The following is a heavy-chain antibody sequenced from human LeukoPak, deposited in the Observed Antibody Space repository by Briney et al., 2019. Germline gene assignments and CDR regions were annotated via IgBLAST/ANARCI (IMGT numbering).Heavy chain of an antibody. CDR2: INPNSGGT. V-gene: IGHV1-2*02. D-gene: IGHD3-16*02. J-gene: IGHJ4*02. CDR1: GYTFTGYY. Sequence: GASVKVSCKASGYTFTGYYMHWVRQAPGQGLEWMGWINPNSGGTNYAQKFQGRVTMTRDTSISTAYMELSRLRSDDTAVYYGARLKRYVWGIYRQYFDYWAQGTLVTASS. CDR3: ARLKRYVWGIYRQYFDY.